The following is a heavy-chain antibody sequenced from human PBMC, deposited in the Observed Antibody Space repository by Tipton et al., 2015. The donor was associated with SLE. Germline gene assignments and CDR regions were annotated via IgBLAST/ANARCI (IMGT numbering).Heavy chain of an antibody. CDR1: DGSMSSSSYY. CDR2: IYYSGST. Sequence: TLSLTCTVSDGSMSSSSYYWGWIRQPPGKGLEWIGSIYYSGSTYYNPSLKSRVTISVDTSKNQFSLKLSSVTAADTAVYYCARGNHDDMDVWGKGTTVTVSS. J-gene: IGHJ6*03. V-gene: IGHV4-39*07. D-gene: IGHD1-14*01. CDR3: ARGNHDDMDV.